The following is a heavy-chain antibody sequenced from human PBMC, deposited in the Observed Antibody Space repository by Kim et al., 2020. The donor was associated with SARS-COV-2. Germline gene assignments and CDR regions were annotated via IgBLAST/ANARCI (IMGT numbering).Heavy chain of an antibody. J-gene: IGHJ5*02. CDR1: GGSISSSSYY. Sequence: SETLSLTCTVSGGSISSSSYYWGWIRQPPGKGLEWIGSIYYSGSTYYNPSLKSRVTISVDTSKNQFSLKLSSVTAADTAVYYCARQSITTVHEGGFWFDPWGQGTLVTVSS. CDR2: IYYSGST. D-gene: IGHD3-10*01. CDR3: ARQSITTVHEGGFWFDP. V-gene: IGHV4-39*01.